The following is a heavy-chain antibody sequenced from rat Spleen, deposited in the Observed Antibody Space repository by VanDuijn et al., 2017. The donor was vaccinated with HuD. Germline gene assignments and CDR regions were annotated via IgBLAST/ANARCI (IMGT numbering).Heavy chain of an antibody. V-gene: IGHV5-17*01. CDR1: GFTFSDYA. CDR3: AKSRFYYYDGGYYCFNY. Sequence: EVQLVESGGGLVQPGRSLKFSCAASGFTFSDYAMAWVRQAPKKGLEWVATIIYDGSSTYYRDSVKGRFTVSRDNAKSTLFLQMDSLRSEDTATYYCAKSRFYYYDGGYYCFNYWGLGVMVTVSS. D-gene: IGHD1-12*02. J-gene: IGHJ2*01. CDR2: IIYDGSST.